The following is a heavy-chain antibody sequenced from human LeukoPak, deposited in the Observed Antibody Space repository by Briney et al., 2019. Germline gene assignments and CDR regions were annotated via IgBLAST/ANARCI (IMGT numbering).Heavy chain of an antibody. CDR3: ARGAQSGYDYYYYMDV. CDR1: GGSISSYY. Sequence: PSETLSLTCTVSGGSISSYYWSWIRQPPGKGLEWIGYIYYSGSTNYNPSLKSRVTISVDTSKNQFSLKLSSVTAADTAVYYCARGAQSGYDYYYYMDVWGKGTTVTISS. V-gene: IGHV4-59*01. D-gene: IGHD5-12*01. J-gene: IGHJ6*03. CDR2: IYYSGST.